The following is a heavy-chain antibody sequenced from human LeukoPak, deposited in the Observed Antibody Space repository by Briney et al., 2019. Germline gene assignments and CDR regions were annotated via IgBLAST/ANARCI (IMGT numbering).Heavy chain of an antibody. V-gene: IGHV3-23*01. CDR3: AKESSQFESTSPLDY. Sequence: GGSLRLSCAASGFSFSSYAMSWVRQAPGKGLEWVSDISGSGGRTYYADSVKGRFTISRDNSKNTLSLQMNSLRAEDTAVYYCAKESSQFESTSPLDYWGQGTLVTVSS. CDR1: GFSFSSYA. CDR2: ISGSGGRT. D-gene: IGHD3-10*01. J-gene: IGHJ4*02.